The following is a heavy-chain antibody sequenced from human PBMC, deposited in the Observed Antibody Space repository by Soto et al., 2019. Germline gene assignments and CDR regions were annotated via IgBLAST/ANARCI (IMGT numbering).Heavy chain of an antibody. CDR1: GGSISSGGYY. Sequence: SETLSLTCTVSGGSISSGGYYWSWIRQHPGKGLEWIGYIYYSGSTYYNPSLKSRVTISVDTSKNQFSLKLSSVTAADTAVYYCARSPDYYDSSGYDLSCFDYWGQGTLVTVSS. D-gene: IGHD3-22*01. J-gene: IGHJ4*02. V-gene: IGHV4-31*03. CDR2: IYYSGST. CDR3: ARSPDYYDSSGYDLSCFDY.